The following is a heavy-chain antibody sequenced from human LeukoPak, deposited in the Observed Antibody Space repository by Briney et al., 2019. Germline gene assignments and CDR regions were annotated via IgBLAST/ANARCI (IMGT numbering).Heavy chain of an antibody. J-gene: IGHJ4*02. CDR3: VHRRGYHYGYEAFDQ. Sequence: ESGPTLLQSTPTVTLTCSFSGFSLHSGGEAVGWVRQPPGKAPEFLTLVYWHNDERYSPSLRARLNITKDASKNQVVLTMINMDPVDTGTYYCVHRRGYHYGYEAFDQGGQGTRLIVSS. D-gene: IGHD5-18*01. CDR2: VYWHNDE. CDR1: GFSLHSGGEA. V-gene: IGHV2-5*04.